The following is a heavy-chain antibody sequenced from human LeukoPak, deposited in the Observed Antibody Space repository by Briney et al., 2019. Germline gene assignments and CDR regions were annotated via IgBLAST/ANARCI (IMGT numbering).Heavy chain of an antibody. D-gene: IGHD6-13*01. CDR2: ISAYNGNT. CDR3: ARDWGYSSSWYGGLHWFDP. CDR1: GYTFTSYG. Sequence: ASVKVSCKASGYTFTSYGISWVRQAPGQGLEWMGWISAYNGNTNYAQKLQGRVTMTTDTSTRTAYMELRSLRSDDTAVYYCARDWGYSSSWYGGLHWFDPWGQGTLVTVSS. V-gene: IGHV1-18*01. J-gene: IGHJ5*02.